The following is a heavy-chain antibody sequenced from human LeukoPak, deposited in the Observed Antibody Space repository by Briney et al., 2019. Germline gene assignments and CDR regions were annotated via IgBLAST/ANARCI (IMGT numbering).Heavy chain of an antibody. CDR2: IYYSGST. V-gene: IGHV4-59*01. D-gene: IGHD3-22*01. CDR1: GGSISSYY. Sequence: SETLSLTCTVSGGSISSYYWSWIRQPPGKGLEWIGYIYYSGSTNYNPSLKSRVTISVDTSKNQFSLKLSSVTAADTAVYYCARELLNYDSSGYIDYWGQGTLVTVSS. CDR3: ARELLNYDSSGYIDY. J-gene: IGHJ4*02.